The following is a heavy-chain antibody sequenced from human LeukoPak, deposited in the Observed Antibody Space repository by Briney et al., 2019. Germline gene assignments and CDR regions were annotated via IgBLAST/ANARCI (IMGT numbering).Heavy chain of an antibody. CDR2: ISYDGSNE. Sequence: GRSLRLSCAASGFTFSSYAMHWVRQAPGKGLEWVAVISYDGSNEYYADSVKGRFTISRDNSKNTLYLQMNSLRAEDTAVYYCARVLMPYDILTGSFDYWGQGTLVTVSS. CDR3: ARVLMPYDILTGSFDY. V-gene: IGHV3-30*04. D-gene: IGHD3-9*01. J-gene: IGHJ4*02. CDR1: GFTFSSYA.